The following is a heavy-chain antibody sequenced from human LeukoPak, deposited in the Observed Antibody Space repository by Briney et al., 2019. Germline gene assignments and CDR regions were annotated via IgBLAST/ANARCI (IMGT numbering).Heavy chain of an antibody. J-gene: IGHJ4*02. D-gene: IGHD4-23*01. CDR2: ISSSSSYI. Sequence: GGSLRLSCAASGFTFSSYSMNWVRQAPGKGLEWVSSISSSSSYIYYADSVKGRFTISRDTAKNSLYLQMNSLRAEDTAVYYCARDNYGGNPETDYWGQGTLVTVSS. CDR3: ARDNYGGNPETDY. V-gene: IGHV3-21*01. CDR1: GFTFSSYS.